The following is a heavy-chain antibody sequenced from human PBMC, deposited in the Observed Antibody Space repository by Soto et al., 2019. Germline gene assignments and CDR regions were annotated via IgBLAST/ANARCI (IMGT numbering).Heavy chain of an antibody. Sequence: TLSLTCTVSGASISGFYWSWIRKSAGKGLEWVGRIYATGTTDYNPSLKSRVMMSVDTSKKQFSLKLRSVTAADTAVYYCVRDGTKTLRDWFDPWGQGISVTVSS. D-gene: IGHD1-1*01. CDR1: GASISGFY. V-gene: IGHV4-4*07. CDR3: VRDGTKTLRDWFDP. CDR2: IYATGTT. J-gene: IGHJ5*02.